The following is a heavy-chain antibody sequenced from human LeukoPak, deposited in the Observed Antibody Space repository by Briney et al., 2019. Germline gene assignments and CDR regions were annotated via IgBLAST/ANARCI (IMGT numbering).Heavy chain of an antibody. CDR2: IYSGGST. J-gene: IGHJ4*02. D-gene: IGHD3-9*01. CDR3: AKDWNILTGYRTYYFDY. Sequence: GGSLRLSCAASGFTVSSNYMSWVRQAPGKGLEWVSVIYSGGSTYYADSVKGRFTISRDNSKNTLYLQMNSLRAEDTAVYYCAKDWNILTGYRTYYFDYWGQGTLVTVSS. V-gene: IGHV3-53*05. CDR1: GFTVSSNY.